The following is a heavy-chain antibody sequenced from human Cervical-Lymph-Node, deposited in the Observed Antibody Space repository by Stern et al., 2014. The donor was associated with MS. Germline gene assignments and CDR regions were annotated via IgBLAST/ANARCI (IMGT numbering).Heavy chain of an antibody. D-gene: IGHD6-6*01. CDR3: ARGPSSIAARDWFDP. V-gene: IGHV4-34*01. J-gene: IGHJ5*02. CDR2: INHCGST. CDR1: GGSFSGYY. Sequence: QVPPQQWGAGLLKPSETLSLTCAVYGGSFSGYYWSWIRQPPGKGLEWIGEINHCGSTDYNPSLKSRVTISVDTSKNQFSLKLSSVTAADTAVYYCARGPSSIAARDWFDPWGQGTLVTVSS.